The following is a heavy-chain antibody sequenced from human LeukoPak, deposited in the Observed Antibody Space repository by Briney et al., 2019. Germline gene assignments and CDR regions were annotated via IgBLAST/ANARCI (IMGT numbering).Heavy chain of an antibody. V-gene: IGHV5-51*01. CDR1: GYSFSNYW. D-gene: IGHD4-17*01. CDR2: IFPGDSDT. J-gene: IGHJ4*02. CDR3: ARQGADYGDYSDN. Sequence: GESLKISCKGPGYSFSNYWIGWVRQMPGKGLEGMGIIFPGDSDTTYSPSFQGQVTISADKSITTAYLQLSSLKASDTAMYYCARQGADYGDYSDNWGQGTLVTVSS.